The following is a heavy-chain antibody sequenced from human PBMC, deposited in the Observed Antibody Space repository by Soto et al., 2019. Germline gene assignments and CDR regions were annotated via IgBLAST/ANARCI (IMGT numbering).Heavy chain of an antibody. CDR2: INVYNGNT. CDR1: GYTLTSFG. J-gene: IGHJ4*02. CDR3: ARDTSRGEYDY. V-gene: IGHV1-18*04. D-gene: IGHD3-10*01. Sequence: GPPMKVSCKASGYTLTSFGLSWVRQAPGQGLEWMGWINVYNGNTNYAQKLQGRVTMTTDTSTSTAYLDLRSLRSDDTAVYFCARDTSRGEYDYWGQGTLVTVSS.